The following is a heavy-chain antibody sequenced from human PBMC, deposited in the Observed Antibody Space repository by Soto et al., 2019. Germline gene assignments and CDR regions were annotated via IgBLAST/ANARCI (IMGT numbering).Heavy chain of an antibody. J-gene: IGHJ5*02. D-gene: IGHD1-26*01. CDR1: GFTFSSYG. V-gene: IGHV3-30*18. CDR3: ANGGWSELDWFDP. Sequence: QVQLVESGGGVVQPGRSLRLSCAASGFTFSSYGMHWVRQAPGKGLEWVAVISYDGSNKYYADSVKGRFTISRDNSKNTLYVQKNSLRAGDKAVYCCANGGWSELDWFDPWGQGTLVTVSS. CDR2: ISYDGSNK.